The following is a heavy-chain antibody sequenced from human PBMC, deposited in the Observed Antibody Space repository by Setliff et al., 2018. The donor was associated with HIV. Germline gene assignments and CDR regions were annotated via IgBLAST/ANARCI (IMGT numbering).Heavy chain of an antibody. CDR1: GFTFSSHV. CDR2: ITPSSTET. J-gene: IGHJ4*02. Sequence: GGSLRLSCAASGFTFSSHVMTWVRQAPGKGLEWVSVITPSSTETYYADSVKGRFTISRDDSKNTLSLQMSSLRSEDTAVYYCARDYSPTFYYYDSSGTFDYWGQGTLVTVSS. D-gene: IGHD3-22*01. V-gene: IGHV3-23*01. CDR3: ARDYSPTFYYYDSSGTFDY.